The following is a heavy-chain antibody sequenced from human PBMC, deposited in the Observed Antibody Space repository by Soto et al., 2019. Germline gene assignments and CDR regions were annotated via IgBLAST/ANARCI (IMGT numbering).Heavy chain of an antibody. CDR3: ARVTLGYGSSTICYQEYYFDY. D-gene: IGHD2-2*01. CDR1: SGSIRSSNW. Sequence: SETLSLTCAVSSGSIRSSNWWSWVRQPPGKGLEWIGEIHHSGSTNYNPSLKSRVTILVDKSKNQFSLKLSSVTAADTAVYYCARVTLGYGSSTICYQEYYFDYWGQGTLVTVSS. CDR2: IHHSGST. V-gene: IGHV4-4*02. J-gene: IGHJ4*02.